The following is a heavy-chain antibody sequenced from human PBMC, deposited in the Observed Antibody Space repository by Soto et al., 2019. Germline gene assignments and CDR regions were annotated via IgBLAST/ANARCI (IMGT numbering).Heavy chain of an antibody. CDR3: ARGDCVGGSCYSLAGSFYYCMDV. D-gene: IGHD2-15*01. Sequence: EVQLVESGGGLVQPGGSLRLSCAASGFTLSNYWMYWVRQAPGKGLVWVSRINSDGSVSSYADSVKGQLTISRDNVKNTLYLQMNSLRAEDTAVYYCARGDCVGGSCYSLAGSFYYCMDVWGKGTTVTVS. CDR2: INSDGSVS. V-gene: IGHV3-74*01. CDR1: GFTLSNYW. J-gene: IGHJ6*03.